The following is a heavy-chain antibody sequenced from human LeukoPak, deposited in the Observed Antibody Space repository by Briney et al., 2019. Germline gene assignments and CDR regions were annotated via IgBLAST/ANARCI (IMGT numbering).Heavy chain of an antibody. V-gene: IGHV1-2*04. CDR1: GYTFTGYY. CDR3: ARDFRLRVRDNWFDP. CDR2: INPNSGGT. J-gene: IGHJ5*02. Sequence: ASVKVSCKASGYTFTGYYMHWVRQAPGQGLEWMGWINPNSGGTNYAQKFQGWVTMTRDTSISTAYMELSRLRSDDTAVYYCARDFRLRVRDNWFDPWGQGTLVTVSS. D-gene: IGHD5-12*01.